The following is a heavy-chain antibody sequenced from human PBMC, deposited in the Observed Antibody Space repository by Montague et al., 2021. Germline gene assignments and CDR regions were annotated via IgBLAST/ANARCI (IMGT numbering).Heavy chain of an antibody. CDR3: ARGWQKRFDP. CDR1: GDSVSSKDAT. CDR2: TYYRSKWYN. D-gene: IGHD5-24*01. Sequence: CAISGDSVSSKDATRNWNRQTPSRRLDRQGRTYYRSKWYNEYAISVKSRITVNSDTSKNQFSLLLNSVTPEDTAVYYCARGWQKRFDPWGQGTLVTVSS. V-gene: IGHV6-1*01. J-gene: IGHJ5*02.